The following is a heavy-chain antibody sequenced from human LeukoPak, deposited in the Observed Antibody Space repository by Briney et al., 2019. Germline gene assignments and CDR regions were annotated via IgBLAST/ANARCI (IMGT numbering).Heavy chain of an antibody. V-gene: IGHV3-30*18. J-gene: IGHJ4*02. CDR3: AKWDFDY. Sequence: PGGSLRLSCAASGFTFSGYGMHCVRQAPGKGLEWVAVISYDGSYKYYADSVQGRFTISRDNSKNTLYLQMNSLRPDDTAVYYCAKWDFDYWGQGTLVTVSS. CDR2: ISYDGSYK. CDR1: GFTFSGYG.